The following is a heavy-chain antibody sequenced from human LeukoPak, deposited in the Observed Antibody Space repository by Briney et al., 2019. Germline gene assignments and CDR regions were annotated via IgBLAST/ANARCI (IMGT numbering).Heavy chain of an antibody. J-gene: IGHJ2*01. V-gene: IGHV3-30*02. CDR2: IRYDGSNK. D-gene: IGHD3-3*01. CDR1: GFTFSSYA. Sequence: GGSLRLSCAASGFTFSSYAMHWVRQAPGKGLEWVAFIRYDGSNKYYADSVKGRFTIPRDNSKNTLYLQMNSLRAEDTAVYYCAKDPRSRHYDPYWYFDLWGRGTLVTVSS. CDR3: AKDPRSRHYDPYWYFDL.